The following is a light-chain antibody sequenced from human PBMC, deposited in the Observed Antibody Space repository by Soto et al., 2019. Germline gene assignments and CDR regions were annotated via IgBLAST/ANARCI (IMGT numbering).Light chain of an antibody. CDR2: DVS. Sequence: QSVLTQPASVSGSPGQSITISCTGTSSDVGGYNYVSWYQQHPGKAPKLMIYDVSNRPSGVSNRFSGSKSGNTASLTISGLQAEDEVDYYCSSYTSSSTLDVFGTGTKVTVL. J-gene: IGLJ1*01. CDR1: SSDVGGYNY. CDR3: SSYTSSSTLDV. V-gene: IGLV2-14*01.